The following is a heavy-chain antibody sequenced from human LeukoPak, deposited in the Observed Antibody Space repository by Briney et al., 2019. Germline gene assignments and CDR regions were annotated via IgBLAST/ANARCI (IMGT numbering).Heavy chain of an antibody. CDR2: INHSGST. D-gene: IGHD2-15*01. CDR1: GGSFSGYY. CDR3: ARSPQMNIVVVVAATIFDY. J-gene: IGHJ4*02. Sequence: SETLSLTCAVYGGSFSGYYWSWIRQPPGKGLEWIGEINHSGSTNYNPSLKSRVTISVDTSKNQFSLKLSSVTAADTAVYYCARSPQMNIVVVVAATIFDYWGQGTLVTVSS. V-gene: IGHV4-34*01.